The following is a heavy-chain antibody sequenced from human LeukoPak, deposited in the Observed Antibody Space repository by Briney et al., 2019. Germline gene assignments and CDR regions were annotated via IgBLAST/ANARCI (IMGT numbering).Heavy chain of an antibody. CDR3: ARGDILTGYRYYFDY. CDR2: INPNSGDT. D-gene: IGHD3-9*01. J-gene: IGHJ4*02. V-gene: IGHV1-2*02. CDR1: GYTFTGYY. Sequence: ASVKVSCKASGYTFTGYYMHWVRQAPGQGLEWMEWINPNSGDTNYAQKFQGRVTMTGDTSISTAYMELSSLRSEDTAVYYCARGDILTGYRYYFDYWGQGTLVTVSS.